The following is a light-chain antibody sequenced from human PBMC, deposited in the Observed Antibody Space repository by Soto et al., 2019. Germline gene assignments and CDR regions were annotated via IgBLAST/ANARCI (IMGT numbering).Light chain of an antibody. CDR1: SSDVGAYDL. J-gene: IGLJ2*01. CDR3: CSYAGNRIFI. CDR2: ENI. V-gene: IGLV2-23*01. Sequence: QSVLTQPASVSGSPGQSITISCIGTSSDVGAYDLVSWYQQHPATAPRLIIYENIRRPSTISSRFSGSKSGNTASLTISGLRAEDEANYHCCSYAGNRIFIFGGGTKLTVL.